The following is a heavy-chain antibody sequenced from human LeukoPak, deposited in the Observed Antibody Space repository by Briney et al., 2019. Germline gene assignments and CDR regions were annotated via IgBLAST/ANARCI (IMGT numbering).Heavy chain of an antibody. CDR1: GFTVSSSY. CDR2: IYSGGST. V-gene: IGHV3-66*01. J-gene: IGHJ4*02. Sequence: PGGSLILSCAASGFTVSSSYMTWVRQAPGKGLEWVSVIYSGGSTYYADSVKGRFTISRDNSKNTLYLQMNSLRAEDTAVYYCARVLGYSYGFPFDYWGQGTLVTVSS. D-gene: IGHD5-18*01. CDR3: ARVLGYSYGFPFDY.